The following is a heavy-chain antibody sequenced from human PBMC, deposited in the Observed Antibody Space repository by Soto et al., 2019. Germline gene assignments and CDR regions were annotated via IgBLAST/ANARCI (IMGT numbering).Heavy chain of an antibody. D-gene: IGHD3-10*01. CDR2: ISSSSSTI. CDR1: GFTFSSYS. J-gene: IGHJ6*02. Sequence: PGGSLRLSCAASGFTFSSYSMNWVRQAPGKGLEWVSYISSSSSTIYYADSVKGRFTISRDNAKNSLYLQMNSLRDEDTAVYYCAGVGPLIGNYYYYGMDVWGQGTTVTVSS. V-gene: IGHV3-48*02. CDR3: AGVGPLIGNYYYYGMDV.